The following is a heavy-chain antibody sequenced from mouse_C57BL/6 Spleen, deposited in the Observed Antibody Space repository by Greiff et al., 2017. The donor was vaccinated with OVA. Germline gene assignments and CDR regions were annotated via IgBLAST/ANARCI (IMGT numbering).Heavy chain of an antibody. J-gene: IGHJ2*01. V-gene: IGHV1-72*01. CDR3: ARGYGNYGDC. Sequence: QVQLQQPGAELVKPGASVKLSCKASGYTFTSCWLHWLKRRPARGLVWSGRFVPNSGGTKYNEKFKSRATLTVDKPSSTAYMQLSSVTTEDSAVYYCARGYGNYGDCRGKAITLT. CDR1: GYTFTSCW. D-gene: IGHD2-10*02. CDR2: FVPNSGGT.